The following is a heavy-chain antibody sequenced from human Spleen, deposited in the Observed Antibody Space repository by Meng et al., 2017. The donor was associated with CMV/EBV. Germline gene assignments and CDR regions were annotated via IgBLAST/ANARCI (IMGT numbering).Heavy chain of an antibody. V-gene: IGHV1-18*01. Sequence: ASVKVSCKASGYTFTSYAVNWVRQAPGQGLEWMGWISAYNGDTKSAQKFQGRLTMTTDTSTSTAYMELRSLRSDDTAVYYCARVRGSIAAAGVDYWGQGTLVTVSS. CDR2: ISAYNGDT. D-gene: IGHD6-13*01. J-gene: IGHJ4*02. CDR3: ARVRGSIAAAGVDY. CDR1: GYTFTSYA.